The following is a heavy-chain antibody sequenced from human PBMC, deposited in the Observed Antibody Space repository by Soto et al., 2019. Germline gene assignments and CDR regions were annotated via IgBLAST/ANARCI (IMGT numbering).Heavy chain of an antibody. CDR1: GGSISSSSYY. J-gene: IGHJ4*02. Sequence: PSETLSLTCTVSGGSISSSSYYWGWIRQPPGKGLEWIGSIYYSGSTYYNPSLKSRVTISVDTSKNQFSLKLSSVTAADTAVYYCARGAPLFDYWGQGTLVTVSS. CDR2: IYYSGST. V-gene: IGHV4-39*07. CDR3: ARGAPLFDY.